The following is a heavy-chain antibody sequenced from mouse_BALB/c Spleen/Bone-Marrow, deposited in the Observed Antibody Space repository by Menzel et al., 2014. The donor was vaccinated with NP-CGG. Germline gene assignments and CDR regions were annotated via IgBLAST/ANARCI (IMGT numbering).Heavy chain of an antibody. Sequence: VLLVESGAELAKPGASVKMSCKASGYTFTSYWMHWVKPRPGQGLEWIGYINPSTGYTEYNQKFKDKATLTADKSSSTAYMQLSSLTSEDSAVYYCARSGGDDGFSYWGQGTTLTVSS. J-gene: IGHJ2*01. CDR2: INPSTGYT. CDR1: GYTFTSYW. CDR3: ARSGGDDGFSY. D-gene: IGHD2-2*01. V-gene: IGHV1-7*01.